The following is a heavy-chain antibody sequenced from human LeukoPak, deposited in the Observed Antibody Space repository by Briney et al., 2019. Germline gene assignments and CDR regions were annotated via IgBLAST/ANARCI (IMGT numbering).Heavy chain of an antibody. Sequence: GGSLRLSCAASGFTFSSYAMSWVRQAPGKGLEWVSAISGSGGSTYYADSVKGRFTISRDNSKNTLYLQMNSLRAEDTAVYYCAKDRGPWLVPNWFDPWGQGTLVTVSS. V-gene: IGHV3-23*01. D-gene: IGHD6-19*01. CDR2: ISGSGGST. CDR1: GFTFSSYA. J-gene: IGHJ5*02. CDR3: AKDRGPWLVPNWFDP.